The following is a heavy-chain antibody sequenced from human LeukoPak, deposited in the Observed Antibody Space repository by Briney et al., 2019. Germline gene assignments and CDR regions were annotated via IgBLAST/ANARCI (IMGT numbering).Heavy chain of an antibody. Sequence: PGGSLRLSCAASGFTFSSYGMHWVRQAPGKGLEWVAFIRYDGSNKYYADSVKGRFTISRDNSKNTLYLQMNSLRAEDTAVYYCARGYCGGDCPDAFDIWGQGTMVTVSS. CDR2: IRYDGSNK. J-gene: IGHJ3*02. CDR3: ARGYCGGDCPDAFDI. CDR1: GFTFSSYG. V-gene: IGHV3-30*02. D-gene: IGHD2-21*01.